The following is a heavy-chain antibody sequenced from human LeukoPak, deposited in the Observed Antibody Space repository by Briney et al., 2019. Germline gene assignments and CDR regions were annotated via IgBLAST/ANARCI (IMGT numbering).Heavy chain of an antibody. CDR2: INPIFGTA. CDR3: ARAVVVTEPNWFDP. J-gene: IGHJ5*02. V-gene: IGHV1-69*13. CDR1: GGTFSSYA. D-gene: IGHD2-21*02. Sequence: SVKVSCKASGGTFSSYAISWVRQAPGQGLEWMGGINPIFGTANYAQKFQGRVTITADESTSTAYMELSSLRSEDTAVYYCARAVVVTEPNWFDPWGQGTLVTVSS.